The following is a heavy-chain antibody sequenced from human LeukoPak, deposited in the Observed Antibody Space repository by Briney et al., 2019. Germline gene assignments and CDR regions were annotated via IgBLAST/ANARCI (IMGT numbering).Heavy chain of an antibody. D-gene: IGHD6-13*01. CDR1: GGSISSYY. V-gene: IGHV4-4*07. Sequence: SETLSLTCTVSGGSISSYYWSWIRQPAGKGLEWIGRIYTSGSTNCNPSLKSRVTISVDTSKNQFSLKLSSVTAADTAVYYCARDHSSSWFLWFDPWGQGTLVTVSS. CDR3: ARDHSSSWFLWFDP. J-gene: IGHJ5*02. CDR2: IYTSGST.